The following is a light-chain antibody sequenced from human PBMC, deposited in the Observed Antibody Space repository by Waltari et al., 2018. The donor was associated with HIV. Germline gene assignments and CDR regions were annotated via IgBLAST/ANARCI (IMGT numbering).Light chain of an antibody. J-gene: IGLJ2*01. V-gene: IGLV1-44*01. CDR1: ASTIGTNP. CDR3: ATWDDTGDGPMV. CDR2: SSN. Sequence: QSVLTQPPSASGTPGQRVTISCSGGASTIGTNPVQWYQHFPGTAPKLLLYSSNQVSSGVPDRFSAAKSGTSASLTISGLQSEDEAHYCCATWDDTGDGPMVFGRGTKVTVI.